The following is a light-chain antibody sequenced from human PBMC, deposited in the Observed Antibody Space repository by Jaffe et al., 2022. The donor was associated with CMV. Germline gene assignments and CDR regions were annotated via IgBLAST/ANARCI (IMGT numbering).Light chain of an antibody. J-gene: IGKJ2*01. CDR3: QKSYSTPPMYT. V-gene: IGKV1-39*01. CDR1: QSISSY. Sequence: DIQMTQSPSFLSASVGDRVTITCRASQSISSYLNWYQQKPGKAPKLLIYAASSLQSGVPSRFSGSGSGTDFTLTISSLQPEDFATYYCQKSYSTPPMYTFGQGTKLEIK. CDR2: AAS.